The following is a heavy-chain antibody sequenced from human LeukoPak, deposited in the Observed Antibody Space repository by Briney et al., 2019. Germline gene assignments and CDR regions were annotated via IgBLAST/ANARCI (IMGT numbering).Heavy chain of an antibody. V-gene: IGHV4-38-2*02. CDR3: ARRHSSAWLYY. D-gene: IGHD6-19*01. CDR1: GYSISIGYY. J-gene: IGHJ4*02. CDR2: IYRGGST. Sequence: SETLSLTCIVSGYSISIGYYWDWIRQPPGWGLEWIGNIYRGGSTSYNTSLTSRVTISVDTCKNQSCLKVTSVTAADTSVYYCARRHSSAWLYYWGQGTLVTVSS.